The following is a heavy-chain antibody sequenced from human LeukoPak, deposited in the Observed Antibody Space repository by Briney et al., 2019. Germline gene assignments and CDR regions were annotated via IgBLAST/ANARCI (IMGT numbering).Heavy chain of an antibody. Sequence: SQTLSLTCVVSGDSIGSGAYSWSWIRQPPGKGLEWIGYIFHTGSTFYNPSLKSRVTISVDNSKNQFSLRLSSVTAADTAVYYCARELWFANAPGSWLDPWGQGTLVIVSS. CDR1: GDSIGSGAYS. V-gene: IGHV4-30-2*01. CDR3: ARELWFANAPGSWLDP. CDR2: IFHTGST. D-gene: IGHD3-10*01. J-gene: IGHJ5*02.